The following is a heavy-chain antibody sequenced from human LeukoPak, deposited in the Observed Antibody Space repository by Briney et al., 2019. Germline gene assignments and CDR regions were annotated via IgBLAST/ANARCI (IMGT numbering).Heavy chain of an antibody. Sequence: PGGSLRLSCAASGFTFSNYWMHWVRQAPGKGLVWVSRINSDGSSTNYADSVKGRFTISRDNANNTLYLQMSSLRAGDTAVYHCARDLDYGDYHFDYWGQGTLVTVSS. J-gene: IGHJ4*02. CDR2: INSDGSST. CDR3: ARDLDYGDYHFDY. V-gene: IGHV3-74*01. CDR1: GFTFSNYW. D-gene: IGHD4-17*01.